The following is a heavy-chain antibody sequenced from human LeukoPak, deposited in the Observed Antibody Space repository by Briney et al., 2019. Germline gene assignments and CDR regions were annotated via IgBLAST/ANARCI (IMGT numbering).Heavy chain of an antibody. V-gene: IGHV4-59*01. Sequence: SETLSLTCTVSGGSISSYYWSWIRQPPGKGLEWIGYIYYSGSTNYNPSLKSRVTISVGTSKNQFSLKLSSLTAADTAVYYCAREAEGYSSGWYWSWFDPWGQGTLVTVSS. CDR1: GGSISSYY. J-gene: IGHJ5*02. D-gene: IGHD6-19*01. CDR2: IYYSGST. CDR3: AREAEGYSSGWYWSWFDP.